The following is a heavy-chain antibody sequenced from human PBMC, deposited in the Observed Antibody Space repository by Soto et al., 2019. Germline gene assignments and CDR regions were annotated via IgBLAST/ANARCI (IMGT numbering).Heavy chain of an antibody. V-gene: IGHV4-59*01. CDR1: GDSISSYY. D-gene: IGHD3-10*01. CDR2: IHYSGST. J-gene: IGHJ6*03. CDR3: ARGGSGRYGNYYYYMDV. Sequence: SETLSLTCTVSGDSISSYYWNWIRQPPGKGLEWIGYIHYSGSTNYNPSLKSRVTISIDTSKNQLSLKLSSVTAADTAVYYCARGGSGRYGNYYYYMDVWGKGTSVTVSS.